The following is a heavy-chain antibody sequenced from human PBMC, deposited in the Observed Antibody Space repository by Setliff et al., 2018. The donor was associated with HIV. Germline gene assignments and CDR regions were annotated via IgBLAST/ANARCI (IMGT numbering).Heavy chain of an antibody. V-gene: IGHV3-74*01. CDR2: IKSDGRVT. CDR3: AKESGLYNYVSFDY. CDR1: GFTFNSYW. J-gene: IGHJ4*02. Sequence: LRLSCAASGFTFNSYWMHWVRQAPGKGLVWVSHIKSDGRVTRYADSVKGRFTISRDNAKNTLYLQMNSLRVEDTAVYYCAKESGLYNYVSFDYWGQGTLVTVSS. D-gene: IGHD5-12*01.